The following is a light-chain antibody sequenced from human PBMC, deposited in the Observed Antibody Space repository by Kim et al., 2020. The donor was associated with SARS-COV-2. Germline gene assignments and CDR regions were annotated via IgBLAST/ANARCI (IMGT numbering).Light chain of an antibody. CDR2: GAS. Sequence: VSPGEGATLSCRASQSVNSNLAWYQLKPGQAPRLLIYGASTRATGIPARFSGGGSGTEFTLTISSLQSEDFAVYYCQQYNDWPLTFGQGTKVDIK. CDR1: QSVNSN. CDR3: QQYNDWPLT. J-gene: IGKJ1*01. V-gene: IGKV3-15*01.